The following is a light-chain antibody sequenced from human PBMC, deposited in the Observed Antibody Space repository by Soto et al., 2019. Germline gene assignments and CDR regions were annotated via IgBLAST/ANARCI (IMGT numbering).Light chain of an antibody. V-gene: IGKV3-15*01. CDR1: QSVSGT. Sequence: EIVMTQSPATLSVSPGERATLSCLASQSVSGTLAWYQQKPGQAPRLIIYGASTMATCIPARFSGSGSGTEFTLTISSLQSEDFAVYYCQQYNDWPPFTFVCGTKVEIK. CDR2: GAS. J-gene: IGKJ4*01. CDR3: QQYNDWPPFT.